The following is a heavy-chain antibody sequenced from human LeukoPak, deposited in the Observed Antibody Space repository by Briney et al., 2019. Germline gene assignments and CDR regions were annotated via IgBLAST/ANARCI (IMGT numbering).Heavy chain of an antibody. CDR3: AKNGGSQCYSHLDS. Sequence: PGGSLRLSCAASGFAFSSSAMHWVRQAPGKGLEWVSGTSGSGGSTYYAGSVKGRFTISRDNSKNTLYLQMNSLRVEDTAVYYCAKNGGSQCYSHLDSWGQGTLVTVSS. V-gene: IGHV3-23*01. CDR1: GFAFSSSA. J-gene: IGHJ4*02. D-gene: IGHD2-15*01. CDR2: TSGSGGST.